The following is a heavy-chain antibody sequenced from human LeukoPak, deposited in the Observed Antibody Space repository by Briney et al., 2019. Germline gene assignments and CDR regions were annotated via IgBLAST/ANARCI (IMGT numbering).Heavy chain of an antibody. V-gene: IGHV4-39*01. CDR3: ARLYYDSSGYYQVCYFDY. J-gene: IGHJ4*02. CDR2: IYYSGST. D-gene: IGHD3-22*01. CDR1: GGSISSSSYY. Sequence: SETLSLTCTVSGGSISSSSYYWGWIRQPPGKGLEWIGSIYYSGSTYYNPSLKSRVTISVDTSKNQFSLNLSSVTAADTAVYYCARLYYDSSGYYQVCYFDYWGQGTLVTVSS.